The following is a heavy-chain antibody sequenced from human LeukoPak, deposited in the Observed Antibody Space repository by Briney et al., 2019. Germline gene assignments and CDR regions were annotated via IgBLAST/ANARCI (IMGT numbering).Heavy chain of an antibody. CDR1: GGTFSSYA. CDR3: ARGITYYYDSSGYYYFDY. Sequence: SVKASCKASGGTFSSYAISWVRQAPGQGLGWMGGIIPIFGTANYAQKFQGRVTITADESTSTAYMELSSLRSEDTAVYYCARGITYYYDSSGYYYFDYWGQGTLVTVSS. J-gene: IGHJ4*02. D-gene: IGHD3-22*01. CDR2: IIPIFGTA. V-gene: IGHV1-69*01.